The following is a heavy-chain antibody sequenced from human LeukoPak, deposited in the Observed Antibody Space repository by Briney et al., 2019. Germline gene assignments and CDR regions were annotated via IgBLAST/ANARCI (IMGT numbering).Heavy chain of an antibody. J-gene: IGHJ6*02. CDR3: ARDLTYCGGDCYPNYYYGMDV. V-gene: IGHV3-11*01. Sequence: PGGSLRLSCAASGFTFSDYYMSWIRLAPGKGLEWVSYISSSGSTIYYADSVKGRFTISRDNAKNSLYLQMNSLRAEDTAVYYCARDLTYCGGDCYPNYYYGMDVWGQGTTVTVSS. CDR2: ISSSGSTI. CDR1: GFTFSDYY. D-gene: IGHD2-21*02.